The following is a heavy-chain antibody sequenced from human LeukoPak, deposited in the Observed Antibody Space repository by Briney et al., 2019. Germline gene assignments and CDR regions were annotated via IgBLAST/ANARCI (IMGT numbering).Heavy chain of an antibody. Sequence: GASVKVSCKASGGTFSSYAISWVRQAPGQGLEWMGRIIPIFGTANYAQKFQGRVTITTDESTSTAYMELSSLRSEDTAVYYCARNPYYYDSSGSPGDIWGQGTMVTISS. J-gene: IGHJ3*02. CDR3: ARNPYYYDSSGSPGDI. D-gene: IGHD3-22*01. CDR1: GGTFSSYA. V-gene: IGHV1-69*05. CDR2: IIPIFGTA.